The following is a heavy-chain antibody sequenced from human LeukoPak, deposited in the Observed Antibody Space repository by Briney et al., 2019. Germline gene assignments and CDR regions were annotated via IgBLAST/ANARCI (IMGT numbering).Heavy chain of an antibody. Sequence: GSLRLSCAASGFTFNSCAMSWIRQPPGKGLEWIGSIFYSGSAYYNPSLKSRVAISVDTSKNQFSLKLSSVTAADTAVYYCARQGGTLNWFDPWGQGTLVTVSS. V-gene: IGHV4-39*01. CDR2: IFYSGSA. J-gene: IGHJ5*02. CDR1: GFTFNSCA. CDR3: ARQGGTLNWFDP. D-gene: IGHD1-7*01.